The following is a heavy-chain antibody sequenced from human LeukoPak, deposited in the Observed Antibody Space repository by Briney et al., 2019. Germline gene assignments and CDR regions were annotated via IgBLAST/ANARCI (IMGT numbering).Heavy chain of an antibody. V-gene: IGHV3-23*01. J-gene: IGHJ4*02. CDR2: ISGSGGSA. D-gene: IGHD1-26*01. CDR1: GFTFSIYG. Sequence: GGSLRLSCAASGFTFSIYGMSWVRQAPGKGLEWVSTISGSGGSAYFADSVKGRFTPSRDNSMNTLYLQMNSLRAEDTAVYYCARGATYAYYFDFWGQGSLVTVSS. CDR3: ARGATYAYYFDF.